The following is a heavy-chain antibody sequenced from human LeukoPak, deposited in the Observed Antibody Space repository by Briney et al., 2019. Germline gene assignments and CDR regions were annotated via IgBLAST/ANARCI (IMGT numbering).Heavy chain of an antibody. CDR1: GGFINNYY. J-gene: IGHJ4*02. V-gene: IGHV4-59*08. Sequence: SETLSLTCTVSGGFINNYYWSWIRQPPGKGLEWLGYIFSSGVTNYNPSLQGRLTISIDTSKNQFSLKVRSVTAADTAVYYCARHDDVPVIRHGFDHWGQGTLVTVPS. D-gene: IGHD2-2*01. CDR2: IFSSGVT. CDR3: ARHDDVPVIRHGFDH.